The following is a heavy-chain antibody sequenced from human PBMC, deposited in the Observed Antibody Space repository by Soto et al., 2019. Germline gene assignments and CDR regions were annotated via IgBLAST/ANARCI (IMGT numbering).Heavy chain of an antibody. CDR3: SRAPPFDY. V-gene: IGHV1-18*01. CDR2: VTDYNGNT. CDR1: GFTFTSYG. J-gene: IGHJ4*02. Sequence: QGQLVQSGGEVKKPGASVKVSCKASGFTFTSYGFAWVRQAPGQAFEWMGWVTDYNGNTKYAQKFQDRVTMTTDTSTNTAFMEMRNLRSDDTVVYFCSRAPPFDYWGQGTLVTVSS.